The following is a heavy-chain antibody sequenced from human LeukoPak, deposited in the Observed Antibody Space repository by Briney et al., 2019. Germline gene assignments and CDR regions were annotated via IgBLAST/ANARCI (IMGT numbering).Heavy chain of an antibody. V-gene: IGHV3-21*01. D-gene: IGHD6-19*01. J-gene: IGHJ4*02. CDR2: ISSSSSYI. CDR3: AGDRRIAVAGTLDY. Sequence: KPGGSLRLSCAASGFTFSSYIMNWVRQAPGKGLEWVSSISSSSSYIYYADSVKGRFTISRDNAKNSLYLQMNSLRAEDTAVYYCAGDRRIAVAGTLDYWGQGTLVTVSS. CDR1: GFTFSSYI.